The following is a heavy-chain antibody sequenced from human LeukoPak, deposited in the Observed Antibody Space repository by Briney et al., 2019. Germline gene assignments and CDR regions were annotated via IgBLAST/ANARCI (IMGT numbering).Heavy chain of an antibody. D-gene: IGHD1-26*01. CDR3: ARDPSWEILSYFDY. CDR1: GFTFRNYY. CDR2: ISASGDTF. J-gene: IGHJ4*02. V-gene: IGHV3-11*04. Sequence: GGSLRLSCAASGFTFRNYYMTWIRQAPGKGLEWVSYISASGDTFYYGDSVRGRFTISRDNAKNSLYLDMNTLKAEDTAVYYCARDPSWEILSYFDYWGQGTLVTVSS.